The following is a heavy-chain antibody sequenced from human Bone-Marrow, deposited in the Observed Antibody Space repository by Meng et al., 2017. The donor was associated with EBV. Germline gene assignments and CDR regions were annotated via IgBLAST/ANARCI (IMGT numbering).Heavy chain of an antibody. CDR2: IYYSGST. CDR1: GCSIRSGGYY. Sequence: QLQDLAPVLVRPSHTLSLSCAFCGCSIRSGGYYWIWLRQPPGKGLESIGYIYYSGSTYYNPSLKSRVTISVDTSKNHFSLKLSSVTAADTAVYYCARTYTVTTGWFDPWGQGTLVTVSS. V-gene: IGHV4-30-4*01. J-gene: IGHJ5*02. CDR3: ARTYTVTTGWFDP. D-gene: IGHD4-17*01.